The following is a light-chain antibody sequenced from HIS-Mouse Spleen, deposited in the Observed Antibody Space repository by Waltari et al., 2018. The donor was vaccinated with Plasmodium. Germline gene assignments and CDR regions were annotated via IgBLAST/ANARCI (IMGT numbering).Light chain of an antibody. V-gene: IGLV3-10*01. CDR3: YSTDSSGNHMV. J-gene: IGLJ3*02. Sequence: SYELTQPPSVSMSPVQTARITCTGDALPTKYAYWYQQKSGQAPVLVIYEDSKRPPGIPERFSGSSSGTMATLTISGAQVEDEADYYCYSTDSSGNHMVFGGGTKLTVL. CDR1: ALPTKY. CDR2: EDS.